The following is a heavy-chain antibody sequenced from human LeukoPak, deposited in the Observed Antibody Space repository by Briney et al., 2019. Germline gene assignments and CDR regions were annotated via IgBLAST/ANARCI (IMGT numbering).Heavy chain of an antibody. CDR1: XXTXXGXY. V-gene: IGHV1-2*02. D-gene: IGHD1-26*01. J-gene: IGHJ1*01. CDR3: ATASGSYYAEYFQH. CDR2: INPNSGGT. Sequence: CKAXXXTXXGXYMHWVRQAPGQGLEWMGCINPNSGGTNYAQKFQGRVTMTRDTSISTAYMELSRLRSDDTAVYYCATASGSYYAEYFQHWGQGTLVTVSS.